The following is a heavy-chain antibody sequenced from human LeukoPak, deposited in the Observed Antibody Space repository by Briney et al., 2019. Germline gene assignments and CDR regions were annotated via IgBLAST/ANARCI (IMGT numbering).Heavy chain of an antibody. CDR1: GYTFTSYG. Sequence: GASVKVFCKASGYTFTSYGISWVRQAPGQGLEWMGWINPNSGGTNYAQKFQGRVTMTRDTSISTAYMELSRLRSDDTAVYYCASHVDYCSSTSCYPHDAFDIWGQGTMVTVSS. V-gene: IGHV1-2*02. CDR2: INPNSGGT. D-gene: IGHD2-2*01. CDR3: ASHVDYCSSTSCYPHDAFDI. J-gene: IGHJ3*02.